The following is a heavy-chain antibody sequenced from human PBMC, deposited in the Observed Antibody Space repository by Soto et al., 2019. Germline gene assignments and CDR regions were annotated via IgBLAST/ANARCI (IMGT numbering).Heavy chain of an antibody. V-gene: IGHV3-21*01. CDR3: ARGVLLWFGESGGPYYFDY. CDR2: ISSSSSYI. J-gene: IGHJ4*02. CDR1: GFTFSSYS. D-gene: IGHD3-10*01. Sequence: PGGFLRLSCAASGFTFSSYSMNWVRQAPGKGLEWVSSISSSSSYIYYADSVKGRFTISRDNAKNSLYLQMNSLRAEDTAVYYCARGVLLWFGESGGPYYFDYWGQGTLVTVSS.